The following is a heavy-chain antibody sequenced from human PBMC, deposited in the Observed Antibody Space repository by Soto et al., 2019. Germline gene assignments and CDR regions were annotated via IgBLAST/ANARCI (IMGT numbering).Heavy chain of an antibody. Sequence: SETLSLTCTVSSGSFRSYYWSWIRQPPGKGLEWIGYIYHSGSTNYNPSLKSRVTMSVDTSKNQFSLRLTSVTATDTAVYYCATNSQSAGSSSSRNYYFYYMDVWGKGTTVTVSS. V-gene: IGHV4-59*08. J-gene: IGHJ6*03. CDR2: IYHSGST. CDR3: ATNSQSAGSSSSRNYYFYYMDV. CDR1: SGSFRSYY. D-gene: IGHD6-13*01.